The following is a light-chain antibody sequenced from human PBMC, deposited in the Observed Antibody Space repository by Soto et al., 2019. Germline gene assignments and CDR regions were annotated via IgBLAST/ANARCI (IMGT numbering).Light chain of an antibody. J-gene: IGKJ4*01. Sequence: DIQMTQSPSTLSASVGDRVTITCRASQSISSWLAWYQQKPGKAPKLLIYDASSLESGVPSRFSGSGSGTEFTLTISSLQPDDFATYFCQQYNSSPLTFGGGTKVEIK. V-gene: IGKV1-5*01. CDR2: DAS. CDR3: QQYNSSPLT. CDR1: QSISSW.